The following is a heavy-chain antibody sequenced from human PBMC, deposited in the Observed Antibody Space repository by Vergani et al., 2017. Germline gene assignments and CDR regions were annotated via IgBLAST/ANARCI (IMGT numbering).Heavy chain of an antibody. CDR1: GFTVSSNY. CDR2: IYSGGST. Sequence: EVQLLESGGGLVQPGGSLRLSCAASGFTVSSNYMSWVRQAPGKWLEWVSVIYSGGSTYYAYSVKGRFTISRDNSKNTLYLQMNSLRAEDTAVYYCAKTPRWKWELYYFDYWGQGTLVTVSS. D-gene: IGHD1-26*01. J-gene: IGHJ4*02. CDR3: AKTPRWKWELYYFDY. V-gene: IGHV3-66*01.